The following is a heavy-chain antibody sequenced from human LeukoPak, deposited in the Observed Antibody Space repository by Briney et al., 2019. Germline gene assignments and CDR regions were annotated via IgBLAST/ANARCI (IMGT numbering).Heavy chain of an antibody. CDR2: ISYDGSNK. CDR1: GFTFSSYA. V-gene: IGHV3-30-3*02. Sequence: TGGSLRLSCAASGFTFSSYAMHWVRQAPGKGLQWVAVISYDGSNKYYADSVKGRFTISRDNSKNTLYLQMNSLRAEDTAVYYCAKSPPPSTYYYYYYMDVWGKGTTVTVSS. J-gene: IGHJ6*03. CDR3: AKSPPPSTYYYYYYMDV.